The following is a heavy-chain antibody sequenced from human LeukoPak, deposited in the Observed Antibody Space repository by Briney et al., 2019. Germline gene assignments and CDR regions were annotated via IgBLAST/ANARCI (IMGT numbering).Heavy chain of an antibody. CDR2: ISYDGSNK. CDR1: GFTFSSYA. Sequence: PGGSLRLSCAASGFTFSSYAMHWVRQAPGKGLEWVAVISYDGSNKYYADSVKGRFTISRDNSKNTLYLQMNSLRAEDTAVYYCAKNPGIDIAARKNSWFDPWGQGTLVTVSS. V-gene: IGHV3-30*04. CDR3: AKNPGIDIAARKNSWFDP. J-gene: IGHJ5*02. D-gene: IGHD6-6*01.